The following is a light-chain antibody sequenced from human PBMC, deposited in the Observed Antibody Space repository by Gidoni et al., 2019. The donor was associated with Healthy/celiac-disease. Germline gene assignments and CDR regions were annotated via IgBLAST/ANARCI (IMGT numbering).Light chain of an antibody. CDR1: SSDVGGYNY. J-gene: IGLJ2*01. CDR2: DVS. Sequence: LTQPASVSGSPGQSITISCTGTSSDVGGYNYVSWYQQPPGKAPKLMIYDVSNRPSGVSTRFSGSTSGNTASLTLSGLQAEDESDYYCSSYTSSSTLVVFGGGTKLTVL. V-gene: IGLV2-14*01. CDR3: SSYTSSSTLVV.